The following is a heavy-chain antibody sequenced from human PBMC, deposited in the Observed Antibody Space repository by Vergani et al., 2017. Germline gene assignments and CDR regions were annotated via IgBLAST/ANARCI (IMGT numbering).Heavy chain of an antibody. CDR2: INHSGST. CDR3: ARGRSSGWYFYXFDY. Sequence: QVQLQQWGAGLLKPSETLSLTCAVYGGSFSGYYWSWIRQPPGKGLEWIGEINHSGSTNYNPSLKSRVTISVDTSKNQFSLKLSSVTAADTAVYYCARGRSSGWYFYXFDYWGQGTLVTVSS. CDR1: GGSFSGYY. V-gene: IGHV4-34*01. D-gene: IGHD6-19*01. J-gene: IGHJ4*02.